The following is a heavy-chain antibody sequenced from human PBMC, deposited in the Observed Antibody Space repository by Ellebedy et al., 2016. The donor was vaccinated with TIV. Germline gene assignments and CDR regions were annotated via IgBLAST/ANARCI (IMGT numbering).Heavy chain of an antibody. Sequence: MPSETLSLTCSVSGGSISSHYWSWIRQPPGKGLEWIGYIYDSGSTNYNPSLNSRVTISVDTSKNQFSLKLRSVTAADTAVYYCARRVWGSGSYYFDYWGQGTLVTVSS. CDR2: IYDSGST. V-gene: IGHV4-59*08. CDR3: ARRVWGSGSYYFDY. CDR1: GGSISSHY. J-gene: IGHJ4*02. D-gene: IGHD3-10*01.